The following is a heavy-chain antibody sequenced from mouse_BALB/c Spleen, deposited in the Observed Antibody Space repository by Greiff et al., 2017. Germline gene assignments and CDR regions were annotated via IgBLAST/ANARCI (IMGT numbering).Heavy chain of an antibody. Sequence: EVQLVESGGGLVQPGGSRKLSCAASGFTFSSFGMHWVRQAPEKGLEWVAYISSGSSTIYYADTVKGRFTISRDNPKNTLFLQMTSLRSEDTAMYYCAVDSSASYAMDYWGQGTSVTVSS. CDR3: AVDSSASYAMDY. J-gene: IGHJ4*01. D-gene: IGHD3-2*01. CDR2: ISSGSSTI. CDR1: GFTFSSFG. V-gene: IGHV5-17*02.